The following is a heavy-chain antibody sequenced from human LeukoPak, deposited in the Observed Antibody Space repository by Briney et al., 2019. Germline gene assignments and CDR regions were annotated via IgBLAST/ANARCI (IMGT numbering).Heavy chain of an antibody. CDR1: GVTFSQSW. V-gene: IGHV3-74*01. CDR3: ARVQGYCSSTSCSLWDY. CDR2: INTDGRNT. Sequence: PGGSLRLSCVVSGVTFSQSWMHWVRQVPGKGLVWVSRINTDGRNTIYADSVKGRFTISRDNAKNSLYLQMNSLRTEDTAVYYCARVQGYCSSTSCSLWDYWGQGTLVTVSS. D-gene: IGHD2-2*01. J-gene: IGHJ4*02.